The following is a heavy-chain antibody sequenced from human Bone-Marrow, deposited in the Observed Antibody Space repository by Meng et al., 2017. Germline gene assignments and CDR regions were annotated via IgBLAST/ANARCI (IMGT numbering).Heavy chain of an antibody. CDR1: GYTFTGDY. J-gene: IGHJ4*02. CDR3: ARWVYTAMVTDVSYFDY. CDR2: INPNSGGT. V-gene: IGHV1-2*06. D-gene: IGHD5-18*01. Sequence: ASVKVSCKASGYTFTGDYMHWVRQAPGQGLEWMGRINPNSGGTNYAQKFQGRVTMTRDTSISTAHMELSRLRSDDTAGYYCARWVYTAMVTDVSYFDYWGQGTRVT.